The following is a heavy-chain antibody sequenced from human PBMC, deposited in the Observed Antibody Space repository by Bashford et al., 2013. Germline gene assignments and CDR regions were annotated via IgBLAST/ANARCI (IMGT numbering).Heavy chain of an antibody. CDR3: ARNAIAARRWFDP. CDR2: IIPIFGTA. Sequence: SVKVSCKASGGTFSSYAISWVRQAPGQGLEWMGGIIPIFGTANYAQKFQGRVTITADKSTSTAYMELSSLRSEDTAVYYCARNAIAARRWFDPWGQGTLVTVSS. J-gene: IGHJ5*02. V-gene: IGHV1-69*06. D-gene: IGHD6-6*01. CDR1: GGTFSSYA.